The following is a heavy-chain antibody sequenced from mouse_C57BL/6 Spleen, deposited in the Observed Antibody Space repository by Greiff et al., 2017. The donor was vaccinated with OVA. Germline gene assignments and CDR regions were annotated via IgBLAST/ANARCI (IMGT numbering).Heavy chain of an antibody. CDR1: GFTFSDYG. CDR3: AGGDYYGSSPAWFAY. D-gene: IGHD1-1*01. CDR2: ISNLAYSI. V-gene: IGHV5-15*01. J-gene: IGHJ3*01. Sequence: EVKLVEPGGGLVQPGGSLKLSCAASGFTFSDYGMAWVRQAPRKGPEWVAFISNLAYSIYYADTVTGRFTMSRENAKNTLYLEMSSLRSEDTSMYYCAGGDYYGSSPAWFAYWGQGTLVTVSA.